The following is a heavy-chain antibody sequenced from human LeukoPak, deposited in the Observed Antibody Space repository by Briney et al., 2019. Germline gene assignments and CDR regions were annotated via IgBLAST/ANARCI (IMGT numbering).Heavy chain of an antibody. D-gene: IGHD1-26*01. CDR2: INTNTGNP. CDR3: ARDISGSYSLFDY. V-gene: IGHV7-4-1*02. Sequence: GASVNVSCKASGYTFTSYAMNWVRQAPGQGLEWMGWINTNTGNPTYAQGFTGRFVFSLDTSVSTAFLQISSLKAEDTAVYYCARDISGSYSLFDYWGQGTLVTVSS. J-gene: IGHJ4*02. CDR1: GYTFTSYA.